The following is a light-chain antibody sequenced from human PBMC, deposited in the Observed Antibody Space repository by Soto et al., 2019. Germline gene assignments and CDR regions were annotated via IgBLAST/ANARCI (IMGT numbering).Light chain of an antibody. Sequence: QSALTQPASVSGSPGQSITISCTGTISDVGGNDYVSWYQQHPGKAPKVIIYDVSYRPSGISNRFSGSKSGNTASLVISGLQAEDEAKCYCVSYTRSTTYVFGTGTKLTVL. CDR2: DVS. CDR1: ISDVGGNDY. CDR3: VSYTRSTTYV. J-gene: IGLJ1*01. V-gene: IGLV2-14*03.